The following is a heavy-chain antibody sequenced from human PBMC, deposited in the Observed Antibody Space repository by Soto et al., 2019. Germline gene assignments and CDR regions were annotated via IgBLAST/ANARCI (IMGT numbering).Heavy chain of an antibody. CDR2: ISAYNGNT. D-gene: IGHD3-9*01. V-gene: IGHV1-18*01. J-gene: IGHJ5*02. CDR1: GYTFTSYG. CDR3: ARDILDYDILTGEPNWFDP. Sequence: GASVKVSCKASGYTFTSYGISWVRQAPGQRLEWMGWISAYNGNTNYAQKLQGRVTMTTDTSTSTAYMELRSLRSDDTAVYYCARDILDYDILTGEPNWFDPWGQGTLVTVSS.